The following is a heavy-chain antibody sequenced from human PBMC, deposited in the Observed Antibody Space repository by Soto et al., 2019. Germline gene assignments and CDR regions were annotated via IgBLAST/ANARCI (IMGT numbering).Heavy chain of an antibody. CDR3: ARESQERYYFDY. CDR1: GSSISSGGYS. J-gene: IGHJ4*02. CDR2: IYHSGST. Sequence: SETLSLTCAVSGSSISSGGYSWSWIRQPPGKGLEWIGYIYHSGSTYYNPSLKSRVTISVDRSKNQFSLKLSSVTAADTAVYYCARESQERYYFDYWGQGTLVTVSS. V-gene: IGHV4-30-2*01.